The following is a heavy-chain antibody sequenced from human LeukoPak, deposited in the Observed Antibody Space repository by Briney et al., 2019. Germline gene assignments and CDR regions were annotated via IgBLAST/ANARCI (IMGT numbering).Heavy chain of an antibody. CDR1: GFTFSTYA. D-gene: IGHD6-19*01. V-gene: IGHV3-23*01. Sequence: TGGSLRLYCAASGFTFSTYAMSWVRQAPGKGLDWVSVISVSGGSTDYADSVKGRFTISRDNSKTTLYLQMSSLRAEDTAVYYCAKGIAVAGSFDYYYGMDVWGQGTTVTVSS. CDR3: AKGIAVAGSFDYYYGMDV. CDR2: ISVSGGST. J-gene: IGHJ6*02.